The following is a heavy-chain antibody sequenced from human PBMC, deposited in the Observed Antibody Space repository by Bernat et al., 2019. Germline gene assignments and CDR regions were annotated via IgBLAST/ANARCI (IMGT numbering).Heavy chain of an antibody. CDR1: GFTFSSYA. CDR2: ISGSGGST. CDR3: ATDDCTNGVCRSSTFDY. J-gene: IGHJ4*02. Sequence: EVQLLESGGGLVQPGGSLRLSCAASGFTFSSYAMRWVRQAPGKGLEWVSAISGSGGSTYYADSVKGRFTISRDNSKNTLYLQMNSLRAEDTAVYYCATDDCTNGVCRSSTFDYWGQGTLVTVSS. V-gene: IGHV3-23*01. D-gene: IGHD2-8*01.